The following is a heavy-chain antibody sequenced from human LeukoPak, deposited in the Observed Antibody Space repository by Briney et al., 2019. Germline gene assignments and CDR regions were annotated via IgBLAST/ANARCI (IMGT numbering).Heavy chain of an antibody. J-gene: IGHJ6*02. V-gene: IGHV1-69*04. CDR1: GGTFSSYT. D-gene: IGHD3-10*02. CDR3: ARDGVTMFSRMDV. CDR2: IIPILGIA. Sequence: SVKVSCKASGGTFSSYTISWVRQAPGQGLEWMGRIIPILGIANYAQKFQGRVTITADKSTSTAYMELSSLRSEDTAVYYCARDGVTMFSRMDVWGQGTTVTVSS.